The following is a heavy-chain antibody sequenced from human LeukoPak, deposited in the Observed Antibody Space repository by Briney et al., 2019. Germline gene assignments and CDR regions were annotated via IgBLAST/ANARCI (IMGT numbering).Heavy chain of an antibody. V-gene: IGHV4-61*09. CDR2: IYTSGST. D-gene: IGHD1-26*01. Sequence: SETLSLTCTVSGGSISSGSFYWSWIRQPAGKGLEWIGHIYTSGSTNYNASLKSRVTISVDRSKNQFSLKLSSVTAADTAVYYCARSGSGSYYFDYWGQGTLVTVSS. CDR3: ARSGSGSYYFDY. J-gene: IGHJ4*02. CDR1: GGSISSGSFY.